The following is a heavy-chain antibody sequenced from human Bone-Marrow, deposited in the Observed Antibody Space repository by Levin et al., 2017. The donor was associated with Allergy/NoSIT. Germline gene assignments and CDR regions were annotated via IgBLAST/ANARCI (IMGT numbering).Heavy chain of an antibody. Sequence: MTSETLSLTCTVSGASIRSFYWNWIRQTAGKGLEWIGRIYPSGGTNYNPSLKSRVSMSLDTSNNHFSLNLNSVTAADTAVYYCARDAYSSSLLDWGQGTLVTVSS. D-gene: IGHD6-6*01. J-gene: IGHJ4*02. CDR2: IYPSGGT. V-gene: IGHV4-4*07. CDR3: ARDAYSSSLLD. CDR1: GASIRSFY.